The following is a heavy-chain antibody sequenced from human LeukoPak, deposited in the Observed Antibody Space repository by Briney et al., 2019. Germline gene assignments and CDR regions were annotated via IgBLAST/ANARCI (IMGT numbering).Heavy chain of an antibody. CDR3: ARVYFDWLFSSGMDV. D-gene: IGHD3-9*01. CDR2: IYYSGST. Sequence: KPSETLSLTCTVSGGSISSGGYYWSWIRQHPGKGLEWIGYIYYSGSTYYNPSLKSRVTISVDTSKNQFSLKLSSVTAADTAVYYCARVYFDWLFSSGMDVWGQGTTVTVSS. V-gene: IGHV4-31*03. CDR1: GGSISSGGYY. J-gene: IGHJ6*02.